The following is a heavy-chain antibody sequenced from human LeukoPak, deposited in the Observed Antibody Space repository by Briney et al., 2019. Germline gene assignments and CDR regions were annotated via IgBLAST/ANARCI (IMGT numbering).Heavy chain of an antibody. CDR3: AKVVDTPMILYGAFDI. CDR2: ISGSGGST. CDR1: GFTFSSYA. V-gene: IGHV3-23*01. D-gene: IGHD5-18*01. Sequence: PGGSLRLSCAASGFTFSSYAMSWVRQAPGKGLEWVSAISGSGGSTYYADSVKGRFTISRDNSKNTLYLQMNSLRAEDTAVYYCAKVVDTPMILYGAFDIWGQGTMVTVAS. J-gene: IGHJ3*02.